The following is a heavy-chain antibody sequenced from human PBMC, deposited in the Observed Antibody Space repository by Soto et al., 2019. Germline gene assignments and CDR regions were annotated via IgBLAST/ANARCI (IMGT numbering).Heavy chain of an antibody. Sequence: SETLSLTYTVSGGSISSYYWSWIRQPPGNGLEWIGYIYYSGSTNYNPSLKSRVTISVDTSKNQFSLKLSSVTAADTAVYYCARGNLGDCSSTSCYYYYYGLAVWGQGTTVTVSS. J-gene: IGHJ6*02. D-gene: IGHD2-2*01. CDR3: ARGNLGDCSSTSCYYYYYGLAV. CDR1: GGSISSYY. V-gene: IGHV4-59*01. CDR2: IYYSGST.